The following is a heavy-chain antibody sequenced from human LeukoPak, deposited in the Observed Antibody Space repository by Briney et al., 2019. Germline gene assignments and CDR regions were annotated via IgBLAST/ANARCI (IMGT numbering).Heavy chain of an antibody. D-gene: IGHD3-10*01. CDR3: ARDARRFGEPRLFDP. CDR2: ISSSSSSYI. J-gene: IGHJ5*02. CDR1: GFTFSYFY. Sequence: GGSLRLSCAASGFTFSYFYMSWIRQAPGKWLEWVSYISSSSSSYIYYADSVKGRFTISRDNAKNSLYLQMNSLRAEDTAVYYCARDARRFGEPRLFDPWGQGTLVTVSS. V-gene: IGHV3-11*06.